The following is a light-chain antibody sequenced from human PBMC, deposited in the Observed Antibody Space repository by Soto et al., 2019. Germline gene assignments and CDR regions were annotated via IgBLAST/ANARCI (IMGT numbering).Light chain of an antibody. V-gene: IGKV3-15*01. CDR1: QSVSNN. CDR2: AAS. CDR3: QQHSAWPWT. J-gene: IGKJ1*01. Sequence: EIVMTQSPATLSVSPGERATLSCRASQSVSNNLAWYQQTPGQVPSLLIYAASTRATGIPARFSGSGSGTEFTRIINSLQSEDSAVYYCQQHSAWPWTFGQGTKVEIK.